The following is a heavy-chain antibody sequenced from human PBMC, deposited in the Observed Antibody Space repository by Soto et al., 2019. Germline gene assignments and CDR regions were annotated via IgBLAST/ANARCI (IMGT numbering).Heavy chain of an antibody. V-gene: IGHV4-39*01. D-gene: IGHD3-22*01. CDR1: GGSISSSSYY. J-gene: IGHJ4*02. CDR2: IYYSGST. CDR3: AGMYYYDSSGYPY. Sequence: SETLSLTCTVSGGSISSSSYYWGWIRQPPGKGLEWIGSIYYSGSTYYNPSLKSRVTISVDTSKNQFSLKLSSVTAADTAVYYCAGMYYYDSSGYPYWGQGTLVTVSS.